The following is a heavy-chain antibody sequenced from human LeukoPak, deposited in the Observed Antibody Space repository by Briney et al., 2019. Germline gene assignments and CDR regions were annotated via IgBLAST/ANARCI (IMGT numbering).Heavy chain of an antibody. D-gene: IGHD3-22*01. CDR1: GFTFSNYW. CDR2: INSDGINT. V-gene: IGHV3-74*01. Sequence: GGSLRLSCAASGFTFSNYWMHWVRQAPGKGLVWVSRINSDGINTSYADSVKGRFTISRDNAKNTLNLQMNSLRAEDTAVYYCARDQSGYYYVRANFDYWGQGTLVTVSS. CDR3: ARDQSGYYYVRANFDY. J-gene: IGHJ4*02.